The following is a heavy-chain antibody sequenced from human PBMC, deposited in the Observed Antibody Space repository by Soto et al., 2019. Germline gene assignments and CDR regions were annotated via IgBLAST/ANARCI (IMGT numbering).Heavy chain of an antibody. CDR1: GYSISRGYQ. J-gene: IGHJ5*02. D-gene: IGHD3-10*01. CDR2: VYHDGRP. Sequence: SETLSLTCGVSGYSISRGYQWGWVRRPPGKGPEWIGSVYHDGRPRYNPPLESRVTISVDTSKNQFSLNLNSVTVADTAMYYCARDFYGSRAAGWFDPWGQGTLVTVSS. V-gene: IGHV4-38-2*02. CDR3: ARDFYGSRAAGWFDP.